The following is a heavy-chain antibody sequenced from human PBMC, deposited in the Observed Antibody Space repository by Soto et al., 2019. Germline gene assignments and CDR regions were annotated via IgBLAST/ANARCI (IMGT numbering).Heavy chain of an antibody. J-gene: IGHJ1*01. CDR1: GGSISSGGYY. V-gene: IGHV4-31*03. Sequence: QVQLQESGPGLVKPSQHLSLTCTVSGGSISSGGYYWSWIRQHPGKGLEWIGYIYYSGSNYYNPSLTSRGTISVDTSKNQFSLKLSSVTAADTAVYYCAIYDSSGSRGFQHWGQGTLVTVSS. CDR3: AIYDSSGSRGFQH. CDR2: IYYSGSN. D-gene: IGHD3-22*01.